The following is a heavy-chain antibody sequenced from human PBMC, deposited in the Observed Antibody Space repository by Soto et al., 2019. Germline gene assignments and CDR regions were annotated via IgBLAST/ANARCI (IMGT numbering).Heavy chain of an antibody. CDR3: ARGYCRGGSCYSGDAFDI. Sequence: EVQLVESGGGLVQPGGSLRLSCAASGFTFSSYSMNWVRQAPGKGLEWLSYISSSSSTIYYADSVKGRFTISRDNAKNSLYLQMSSLRDEDTAVYYCARGYCRGGSCYSGDAFDIWGQGTMVTVSS. J-gene: IGHJ3*02. V-gene: IGHV3-48*02. CDR2: ISSSSSTI. CDR1: GFTFSSYS. D-gene: IGHD2-15*01.